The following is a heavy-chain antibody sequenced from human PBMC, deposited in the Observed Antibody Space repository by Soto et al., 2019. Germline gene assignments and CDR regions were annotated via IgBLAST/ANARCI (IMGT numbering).Heavy chain of an antibody. J-gene: IGHJ4*02. V-gene: IGHV1-69*01. D-gene: IGHD5-12*01. CDR2: IVPVFGRP. CDR3: AREGSGYNF. Sequence: WVRQAPGQGLEWMGGIVPVFGRPNYAQRFRGRLTITADESTSTGYMELISLRSDDTAVYYCAREGSGYNFWGQGTQVTVSS.